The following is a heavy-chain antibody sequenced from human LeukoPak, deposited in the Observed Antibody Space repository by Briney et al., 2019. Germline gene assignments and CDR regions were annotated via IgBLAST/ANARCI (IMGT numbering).Heavy chain of an antibody. Sequence: PGGSLRLSCAASGFTFSSYAMSWVRQAPGKGLVWVSRINSDGSRTNYADSVKGRFTISRDNAKNTLYLQMNSLRVEDTAVYYCARDGAGGLLLDYWGQGTLVTVSS. CDR1: GFTFSSYA. J-gene: IGHJ4*02. CDR2: INSDGSRT. D-gene: IGHD3-22*01. V-gene: IGHV3-74*01. CDR3: ARDGAGGLLLDY.